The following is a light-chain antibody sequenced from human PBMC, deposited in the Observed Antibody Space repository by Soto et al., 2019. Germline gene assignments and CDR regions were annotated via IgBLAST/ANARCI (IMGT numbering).Light chain of an antibody. Sequence: AXQMTQSRPSLSASFGESVTITYRASLCISNDLGLFQQTPWKAPKLLIYAASRLQIGVPSRFSGSGAGTEFTLTISRLQPEDVATYFCQKYNSPPRTFGQGTKVDI. J-gene: IGKJ1*01. CDR2: AAS. CDR3: QKYNSPPRT. V-gene: IGKV1-6*02. CDR1: LCISND.